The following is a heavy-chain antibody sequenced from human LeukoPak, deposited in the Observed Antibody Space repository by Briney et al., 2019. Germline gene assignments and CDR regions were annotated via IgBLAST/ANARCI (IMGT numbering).Heavy chain of an antibody. D-gene: IGHD3-22*01. Sequence: SETLSLTCTVPGGSISSYYWSWIRQPPGKGLEWIGYIYYSGSTNYNPSLKSRVTISVDTSKNQFSLKLSSVTAADTAVYYCARVGYYYDSSGYLDYWGQGTLVTVSS. CDR2: IYYSGST. J-gene: IGHJ4*02. V-gene: IGHV4-59*01. CDR3: ARVGYYYDSSGYLDY. CDR1: GGSISSYY.